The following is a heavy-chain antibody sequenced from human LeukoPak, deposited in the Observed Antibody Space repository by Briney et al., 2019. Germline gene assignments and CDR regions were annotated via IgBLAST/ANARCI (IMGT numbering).Heavy chain of an antibody. CDR3: ARDGSVGAAFLDY. CDR1: GGSISSYY. D-gene: IGHD1-26*01. V-gene: IGHV4-4*07. Sequence: AETLCLTCTVSGGSISSYYWILVRQPAGKGLEWIGRIYTSGSTNYNPSLKSRVTISVDKSKDEFSLKLSSVTAADTAVYYCARDGSVGAAFLDYWGQGTLVTVSS. J-gene: IGHJ4*02. CDR2: IYTSGST.